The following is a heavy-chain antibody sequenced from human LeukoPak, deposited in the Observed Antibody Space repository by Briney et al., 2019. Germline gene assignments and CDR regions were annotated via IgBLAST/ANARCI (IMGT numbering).Heavy chain of an antibody. D-gene: IGHD1-26*01. CDR1: GGSISSSSYY. Sequence: SETLSLTCTVSGGSISSSSYYWGWIRQPPGKGLEWIGTIYYSGTTYYNPSLKSRITMSVDTSKNQFSLKLSSVTATDTAVYYCATHSGSYYRPLDYWGQGTLVTVSS. CDR2: IYYSGTT. CDR3: ATHSGSYYRPLDY. J-gene: IGHJ4*02. V-gene: IGHV4-39*01.